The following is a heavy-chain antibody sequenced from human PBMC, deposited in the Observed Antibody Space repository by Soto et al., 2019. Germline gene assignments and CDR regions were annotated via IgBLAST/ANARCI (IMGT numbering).Heavy chain of an antibody. D-gene: IGHD4-17*01. CDR2: IYWGDDK. CDR1: GFSLTTSGVG. Sequence: QITLKESGPTLVKPTQTLTLTCTFSGFSLTTSGVGVGCIRQLPGKALVWLALIYWGDDKCYSPSLMSRFTITKDTSKNQVVLTMTDMDPAATATYSSAHRTTTVTWWFDPWGHGTLFTASS. V-gene: IGHV2-5*02. J-gene: IGHJ5*02. CDR3: AHRTTTVTWWFDP.